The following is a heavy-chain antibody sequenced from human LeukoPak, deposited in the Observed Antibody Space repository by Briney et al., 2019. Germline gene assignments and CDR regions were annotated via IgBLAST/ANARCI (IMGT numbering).Heavy chain of an antibody. CDR1: GGSFSGYY. V-gene: IGHV4-59*01. Sequence: PSETLSLTCAVYGGSFSGYYWSWIRQPPGKGLEWIGYIYYSGSTNYNPSLKSRVTISVDTSKNQFSLKLSSVTAADTAVYYCARSDSSGYYYRVFDYWGQGTLVTVSS. CDR3: ARSDSSGYYYRVFDY. J-gene: IGHJ4*02. CDR2: IYYSGST. D-gene: IGHD3-22*01.